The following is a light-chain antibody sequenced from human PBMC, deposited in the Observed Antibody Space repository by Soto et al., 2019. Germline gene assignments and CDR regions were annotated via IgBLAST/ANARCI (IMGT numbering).Light chain of an antibody. CDR3: QQYGSSPWT. V-gene: IGKV1-27*01. CDR1: QGFTNY. Sequence: DFQMTPSPSSLSASVGDTVTLTCRASQGFTNYLAWYQQKPGKAPKLLIYAASTLQSGVPPRFSGSGSGTHFTLTISRLEPEDFAVYYCQQYGSSPWTFGQGTKVDIK. J-gene: IGKJ1*01. CDR2: AAS.